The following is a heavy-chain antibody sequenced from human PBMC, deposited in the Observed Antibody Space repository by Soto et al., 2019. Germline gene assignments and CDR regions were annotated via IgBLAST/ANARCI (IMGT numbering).Heavy chain of an antibody. CDR3: ARDSSGYYMRGYFDY. Sequence: HPGGSLRLSCAASGFTFSSYGMHWVRQAPGKGLEWVAVIWYDGSNKYYADSVKGRFTISRDNSKNTLYLQMNSLRAEDTAVYYSARDSSGYYMRGYFDYWGQGTLVTVSS. D-gene: IGHD3-22*01. CDR2: IWYDGSNK. CDR1: GFTFSSYG. V-gene: IGHV3-33*01. J-gene: IGHJ4*02.